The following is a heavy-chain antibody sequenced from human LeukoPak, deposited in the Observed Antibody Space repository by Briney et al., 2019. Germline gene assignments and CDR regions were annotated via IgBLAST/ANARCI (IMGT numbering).Heavy chain of an antibody. D-gene: IGHD3-22*01. V-gene: IGHV1-2*02. CDR1: GYSFTGYY. CDR2: INTNTGGT. CDR3: ARDRGRGYNYDSGDFDF. J-gene: IGHJ4*02. Sequence: ASVKVSCKASGYSFTGYYMHWVRQAPGQGLEWMGWINTNTGGTNYAQKFQGRVTMTRDTSISTAYMELTWLGSDDTAVYYCARDRGRGYNYDSGDFDFWGQGTLVTVSS.